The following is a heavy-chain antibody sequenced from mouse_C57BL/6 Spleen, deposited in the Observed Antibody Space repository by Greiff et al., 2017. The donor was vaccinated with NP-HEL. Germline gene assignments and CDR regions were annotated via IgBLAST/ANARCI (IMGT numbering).Heavy chain of an antibody. J-gene: IGHJ4*01. D-gene: IGHD1-1*01. V-gene: IGHV5-17*01. CDR2: ISSGSSTI. Sequence: ESGGGLVKPGGSLKLSCAASGFTFSDYGMHWVRQAPEKGLEWVAYISSGSSTIYYADTVKGRFTFSRDNANNTLCLQMTSLRSEDTAMYYGARGLLRYYYAMDYWGQGTSVTVSS. CDR3: ARGLLRYYYAMDY. CDR1: GFTFSDYG.